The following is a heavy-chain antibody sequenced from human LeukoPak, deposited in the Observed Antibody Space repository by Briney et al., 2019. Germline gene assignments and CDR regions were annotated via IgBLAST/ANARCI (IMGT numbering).Heavy chain of an antibody. D-gene: IGHD6-25*01. V-gene: IGHV4-59*01. J-gene: IGHJ5*02. CDR2: IYYSGST. CDR3: AKAAPWFDP. CDR1: GGSISSYY. Sequence: SETLSLTCTVSGGSISSYYWSWIRQPPGKGLEWIGYIYYSGSTNYNPSLKRRVTISVDTSKNQFSLKLSSVTAADTAVYYCAKAAPWFDPWGQGTLVTVSS.